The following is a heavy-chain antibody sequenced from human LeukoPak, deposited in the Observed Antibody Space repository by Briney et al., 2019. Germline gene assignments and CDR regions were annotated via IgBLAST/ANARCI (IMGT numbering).Heavy chain of an antibody. CDR3: ARGNWNYVGVNAFDI. D-gene: IGHD1-7*01. CDR2: IMPIFGTA. Sequence: SVKVSCKASGGTFSSYAISWVRQAPGPGLEWMGRIMPIFGTANYAQKFEGRVTITTDASTSTAYMELSSLRSEDTAVYYCARGNWNYVGVNAFDIWGQGTMVTVSS. J-gene: IGHJ3*02. V-gene: IGHV1-69*05. CDR1: GGTFSSYA.